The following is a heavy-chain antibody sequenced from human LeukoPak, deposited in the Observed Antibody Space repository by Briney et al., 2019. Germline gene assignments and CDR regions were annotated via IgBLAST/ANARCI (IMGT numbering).Heavy chain of an antibody. V-gene: IGHV3-30*18. Sequence: PGGSLRLSCAASGFTFSSYGMHWVRQAPGKGLEWVAVISYDGSNKYYADSVKGRFTISRDNSKNTLYLQMNSLRAEDTAVYYCAKELVRPRAGKGPTFDYWGQGTLATVSS. D-gene: IGHD3-10*01. CDR2: ISYDGSNK. J-gene: IGHJ4*02. CDR1: GFTFSSYG. CDR3: AKELVRPRAGKGPTFDY.